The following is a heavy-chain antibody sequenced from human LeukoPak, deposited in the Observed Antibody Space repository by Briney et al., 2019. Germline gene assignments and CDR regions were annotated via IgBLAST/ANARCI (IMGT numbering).Heavy chain of an antibody. J-gene: IGHJ4*02. CDR3: ARGLGATTFADFDY. CDR2: ISPYNGNT. V-gene: IGHV1-18*01. D-gene: IGHD1-26*01. Sequence: GASVKVSCKVSGYTLTELSMHWVRQAPGQGLEWMGWISPYNGNTSYAQKVQGRVTMTTDTSTSTAHMELRTLRSDDTAVYYCARGLGATTFADFDYWGQGTLVTVSS. CDR1: GYTLTELS.